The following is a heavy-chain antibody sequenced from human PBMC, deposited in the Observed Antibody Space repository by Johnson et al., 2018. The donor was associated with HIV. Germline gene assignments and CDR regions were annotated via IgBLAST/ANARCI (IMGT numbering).Heavy chain of an antibody. CDR1: GFTFSSYA. V-gene: IGHV3-23*04. D-gene: IGHD3-22*01. CDR3: AKDVGNYWPDSFDI. Sequence: LVESGGGLVQPGGSLRLSCAASGFTFSSYAMSWVRQAPGKGLEWVSAISGRGGSTYYADSVTGRFTISRDKSKNTLYLQMNSLRSEDTALYYCAKDVGNYWPDSFDIWGQGTMVTVSS. J-gene: IGHJ3*02. CDR2: ISGRGGST.